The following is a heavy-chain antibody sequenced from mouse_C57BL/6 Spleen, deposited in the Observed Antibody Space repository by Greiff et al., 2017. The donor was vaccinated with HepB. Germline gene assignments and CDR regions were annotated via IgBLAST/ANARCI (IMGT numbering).Heavy chain of an antibody. CDR3: ARDRRAYGNFAMDY. D-gene: IGHD2-1*01. CDR2: ISDGGSYT. CDR1: GFTFSSYA. Sequence: EVQLQESGGGLVKPGGSLKLSCAASGFTFSSYAMSWVRQTPEKRLEWVATISDGGSYTYYPDNVKGRFTISRDNAKNNLYLQMSHLKSEDTAMYYCARDRRAYGNFAMDYWGQGTSVTVSS. V-gene: IGHV5-4*01. J-gene: IGHJ4*01.